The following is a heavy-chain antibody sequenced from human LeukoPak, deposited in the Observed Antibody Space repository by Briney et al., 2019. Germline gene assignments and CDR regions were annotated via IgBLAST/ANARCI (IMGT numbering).Heavy chain of an antibody. V-gene: IGHV1-2*02. CDR3: ARDGVGYYDSSGYYYFQH. Sequence: VASVKVSCTASGYTFTGYYMHWVRQAPGQGLEWMGWINPNSGGTNYAQKFQGRVTMTRDTSISTAYMELSRLRSDDTAAYYCARDGVGYYDSSGYYYFQHWGQGTLVTVSS. J-gene: IGHJ1*01. D-gene: IGHD3-22*01. CDR1: GYTFTGYY. CDR2: INPNSGGT.